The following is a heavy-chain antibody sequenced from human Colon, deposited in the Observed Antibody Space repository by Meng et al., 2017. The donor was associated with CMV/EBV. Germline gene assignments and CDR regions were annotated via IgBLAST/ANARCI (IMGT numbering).Heavy chain of an antibody. J-gene: IGHJ4*02. Sequence: GESLKISCEASGFTFRSYSINWVRQAPGKGLEWVSSISSSGSWIYYAESVKGRFTISRDNAKESLYLQISNLRAEDTAVYYCARESQGLVPTTYFDYWGRGIPVTVSS. CDR2: ISSSGSWI. CDR3: ARESQGLVPTTYFDY. V-gene: IGHV3-21*01. D-gene: IGHD6-19*01. CDR1: GFTFRSYS.